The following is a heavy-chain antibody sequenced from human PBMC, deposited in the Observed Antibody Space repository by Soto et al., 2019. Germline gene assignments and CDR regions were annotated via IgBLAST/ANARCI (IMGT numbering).Heavy chain of an antibody. CDR1: GYTFTNYA. CDR2: INAGNGNT. CDR3: AREGDTSGLYPRYFDY. Sequence: GASVKFSFKASGYTFTNYAMHWLRHAPGQRLEWMGWINAGNGNTKYSQNLQGRVTITRDTSASTAYMELSSLRSEDTAVYYCAREGDTSGLYPRYFDYGGQGTLVTVSS. V-gene: IGHV1-3*01. J-gene: IGHJ4*02. D-gene: IGHD3-22*01.